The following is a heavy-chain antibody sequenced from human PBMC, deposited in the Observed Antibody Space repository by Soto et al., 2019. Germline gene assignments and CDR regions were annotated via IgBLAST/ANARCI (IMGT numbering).Heavy chain of an antibody. D-gene: IGHD6-6*01. CDR3: ARRYGSCFDY. CDR2: IYYSGST. V-gene: IGHV4-59*08. Sequence: QVQLQESGPGLVKPSETLSLTCTVSGGSISSYYWSWIRQPPGKGLEWIGYIYYSGSTNYNPSLKSRVTISVDMSKNHFSMNLSSVTAADTAVYFCARRYGSCFDYWGQGTLVTVSS. J-gene: IGHJ4*02. CDR1: GGSISSYY.